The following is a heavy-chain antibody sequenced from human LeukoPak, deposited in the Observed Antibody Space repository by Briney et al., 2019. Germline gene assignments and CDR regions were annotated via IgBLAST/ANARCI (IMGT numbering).Heavy chain of an antibody. V-gene: IGHV4-34*01. CDR1: CVSFSGYY. CDR2: INPSRNT. Sequence: PSEPLSLTCAVFCVSFSGYYWNWIRQPPGKGLEWIGQINPSRNTNYNPSLKSRVTISVDTSKKQFSLKLSSVTAADTAVYYCARRYDFWSGYPPPLDYWGQGTLVTVSS. CDR3: ARRYDFWSGYPPPLDY. J-gene: IGHJ4*02. D-gene: IGHD3-3*01.